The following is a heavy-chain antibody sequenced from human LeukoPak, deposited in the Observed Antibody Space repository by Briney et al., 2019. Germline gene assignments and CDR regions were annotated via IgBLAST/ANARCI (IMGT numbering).Heavy chain of an antibody. CDR3: ARAVRTYDSSGDYLDAFDI. V-gene: IGHV3-74*01. J-gene: IGHJ3*02. CDR2: ITSVGSRT. D-gene: IGHD3-22*01. Sequence: GGSLRLSCAASGFTFSTYWVHWVRQAPGKGLAWVSRITSVGSRTSYADSVKGRFTISRDNTKNTLYLQMKSLRAEDTAVYYCARAVRTYDSSGDYLDAFDIWGQGTMVTVSS. CDR1: GFTFSTYW.